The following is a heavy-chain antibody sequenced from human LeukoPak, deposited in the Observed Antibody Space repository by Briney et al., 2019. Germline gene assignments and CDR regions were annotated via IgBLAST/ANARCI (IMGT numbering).Heavy chain of an antibody. D-gene: IGHD3-22*01. Sequence: GGSLRLSCAASGFTFSSYEMNWVRQAPGKGLEWISYISSSGSGKYYADSVKGRFTISRDNAKNSLYLQVNSLRAEDTAVYYCVRDSGYYDSSGHYDSSGYYYALDYWGQGTLVTVSS. V-gene: IGHV3-48*03. CDR3: VRDSGYYDSSGHYDSSGYYYALDY. CDR1: GFTFSSYE. J-gene: IGHJ4*02. CDR2: ISSSGSGK.